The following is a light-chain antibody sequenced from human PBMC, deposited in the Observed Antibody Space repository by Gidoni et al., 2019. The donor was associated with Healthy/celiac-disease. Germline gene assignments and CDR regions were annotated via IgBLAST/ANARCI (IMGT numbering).Light chain of an antibody. Sequence: DFVMTQSPLSLPVTPGEPSSISCRSSPGLLHSNGNNYLDWYLQKPGQSPQLLIYLGSNRASGVPDRFSGSGSGTDFTLKISRVEAEDVGVYYCMQALQTPPTFXQXTKVEIK. CDR3: MQALQTPPT. CDR2: LGS. J-gene: IGKJ1*01. V-gene: IGKV2-28*01. CDR1: PGLLHSNGNNY.